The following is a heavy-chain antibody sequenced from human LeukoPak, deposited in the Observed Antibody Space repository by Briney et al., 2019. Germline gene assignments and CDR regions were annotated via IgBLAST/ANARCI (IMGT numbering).Heavy chain of an antibody. V-gene: IGHV3-11*01. CDR1: GFTFSDYY. CDR3: AGDYGDYVDFDY. D-gene: IGHD4-17*01. Sequence: PGGSLRLSCVASGFTFSDYYMSWIRQAPGKGLEWVSYISSSGSTIYYADSVKGRFTISRDNAKNSLYLQMNSLRAEDTAVYYCAGDYGDYVDFDYWGQGTLVTVSS. J-gene: IGHJ4*02. CDR2: ISSSGSTI.